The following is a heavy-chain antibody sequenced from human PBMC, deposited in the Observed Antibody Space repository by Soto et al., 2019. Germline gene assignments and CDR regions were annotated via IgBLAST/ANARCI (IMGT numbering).Heavy chain of an antibody. V-gene: IGHV1-3*01. Sequence: ASVKVSCKASGYTFTSYVMDWVRQAPGQGLEWMGRINGGNDDTEYSQKFQDRVTITSDSSASTAYMELSSLTSEDTAVYYCARAPIYSANWFDPWGQGTLVTVSS. CDR2: INGGNDDT. CDR1: GYTFTSYV. CDR3: ARAPIYSANWFDP. D-gene: IGHD5-12*01. J-gene: IGHJ5*02.